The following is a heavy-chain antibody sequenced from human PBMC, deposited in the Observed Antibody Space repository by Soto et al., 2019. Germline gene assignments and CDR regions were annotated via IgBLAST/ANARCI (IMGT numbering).Heavy chain of an antibody. Sequence: QGQLVQSGAEVKKPGASVKVSCKASGYTFTSYGISWVRQAPGQGLEWMGWISAKKGNTKYAQKFQGRVTMTTDTSTRTAYMELRSLRSDDTAVYYCAREILYPDFYFNGMDVWGQGTTVTVSS. CDR1: GYTFTSYG. CDR2: ISAKKGNT. J-gene: IGHJ6*02. V-gene: IGHV1-18*04. CDR3: AREILYPDFYFNGMDV. D-gene: IGHD2-15*01.